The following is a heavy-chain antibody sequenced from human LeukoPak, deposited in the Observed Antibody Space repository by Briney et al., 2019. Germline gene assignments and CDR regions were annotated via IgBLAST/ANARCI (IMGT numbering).Heavy chain of an antibody. J-gene: IGHJ5*02. CDR2: INPSGGRT. CDR1: GYTFTSYY. CDR3: ARDPSGNILTGYTNWFDP. V-gene: IGHV1-46*01. Sequence: ASVKVSCKASGYTFTSYYMHWVRQAPGQGLEWMGIINPSGGRTSYAQKFQGRVTMTRDTSTSTVYMELSSLRSEDTAVYYCARDPSGNILTGYTNWFDPWGQGTLVTVSS. D-gene: IGHD3-9*01.